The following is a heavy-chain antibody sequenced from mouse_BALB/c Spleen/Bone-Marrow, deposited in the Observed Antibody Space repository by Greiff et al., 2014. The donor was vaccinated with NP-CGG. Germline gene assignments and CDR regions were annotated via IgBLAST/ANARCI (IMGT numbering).Heavy chain of an antibody. J-gene: IGHJ1*01. V-gene: IGHV14-3*02. D-gene: IGHD2-14*01. CDR1: GFNIKDTY. CDR2: IDPANGNT. Sequence: VQLKESGAELVKPGASVKLSRTASGFNIKDTYMHWVKQRPEQGLEWIGRIDPANGNTKYDPKFQGKATITADTSSNTAYLQLSSLTSEDTAVYYCASYRYAWYFDVWGAGTTVTVSS. CDR3: ASYRYAWYFDV.